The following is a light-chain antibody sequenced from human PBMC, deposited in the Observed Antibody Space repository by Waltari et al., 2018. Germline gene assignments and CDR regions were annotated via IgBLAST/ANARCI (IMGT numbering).Light chain of an antibody. CDR3: QQSYSTPLIT. J-gene: IGKJ5*01. V-gene: IGKV1-39*01. CDR2: AAS. CDR1: QSISSY. Sequence: DIQMTQSPSSLSASVGDRVTITCRASQSISSYLNWYQQKPGKAPKLLIYAASSLPSGVPSRFSGSGYGTDFTLTISSLQPEDFATYYCQQSYSTPLITFGQGTRLEIK.